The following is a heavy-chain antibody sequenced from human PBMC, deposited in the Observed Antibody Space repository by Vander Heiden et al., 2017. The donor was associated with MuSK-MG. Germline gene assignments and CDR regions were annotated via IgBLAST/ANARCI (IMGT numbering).Heavy chain of an antibody. D-gene: IGHD6-25*01. Sequence: EVQLVESGGDLVKPGGSLRLACAASGFTFSNDWMSWVRQAPCKGLAWVGRIKSKTDGGPTDYAAPVKGRFIISRDDSKNTLYLQMYSLKSEDTAVYYCTTGRLIWGQGTLVTVSS. CDR3: TTGRLI. CDR1: GFTFSNDW. J-gene: IGHJ3*02. V-gene: IGHV3-15*01. CDR2: IKSKTDGGPT.